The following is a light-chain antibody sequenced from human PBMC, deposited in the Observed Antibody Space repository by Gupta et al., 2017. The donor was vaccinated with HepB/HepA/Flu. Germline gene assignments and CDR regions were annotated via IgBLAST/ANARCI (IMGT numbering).Light chain of an antibody. CDR1: SSNIGSNT. CDR3: AAWDDSLNGRYV. V-gene: IGLV1-44*01. J-gene: IGLJ1*01. Sequence: QSVLTQPPSAPGTPGQRVTISCSGSSSNIGSNTVNWYQQLPGTAPKLLIYNNNQRPSGVPYRFSGSKSGTSASLAISGLQSEDEADYYCAAWDDSLNGRYVFGTGTKVTVL. CDR2: NNN.